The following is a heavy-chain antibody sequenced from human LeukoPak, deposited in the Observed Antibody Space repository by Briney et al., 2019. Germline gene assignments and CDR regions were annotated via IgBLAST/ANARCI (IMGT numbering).Heavy chain of an antibody. CDR1: GYTFTSSG. CDR3: ARDYGDYGEDAFDI. Sequence: GASVKVSCKASGYTFTSSGISWVRHAPGQGLEWMGSISAYNGNTNYAQKLQGRVTMTTDTSTSTAYMELRSLRSDDTAVYYCARDYGDYGEDAFDIWGQGTLVTVSS. J-gene: IGHJ3*02. D-gene: IGHD4-17*01. CDR2: ISAYNGNT. V-gene: IGHV1-18*01.